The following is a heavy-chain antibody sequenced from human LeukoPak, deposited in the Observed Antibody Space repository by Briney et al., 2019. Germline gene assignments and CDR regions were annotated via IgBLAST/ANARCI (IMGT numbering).Heavy chain of an antibody. D-gene: IGHD4-17*01. Sequence: PGGSLRLSCAASGFTFSSYAMNWVRRAPGKGLEWVSTISGTGGSTYYADSVKGRFTISRDTSKNTLSLQMNSLRAEDTAVYYCANGLSSGDYGLHYWGQGTLVTVSS. CDR1: GFTFSSYA. J-gene: IGHJ4*02. V-gene: IGHV3-23*01. CDR2: ISGTGGST. CDR3: ANGLSSGDYGLHY.